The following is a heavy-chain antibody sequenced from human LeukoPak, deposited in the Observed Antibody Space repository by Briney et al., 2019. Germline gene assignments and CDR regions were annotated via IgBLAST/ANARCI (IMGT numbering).Heavy chain of an antibody. V-gene: IGHV3-23*01. J-gene: IGHJ4*02. CDR1: GFTFKTYA. CDR2: ISGSAGIT. CDR3: AKDKDEYYGSGSTFDY. Sequence: GGSLRLSCAASGFTFKTYAMSWVRQAPGKGLEWVSSISGSAGITDEADSVKGRFTISRDNAKNSLYLQMNSLRAEDTALYYCAKDKDEYYGSGSTFDYWGQGTLVTVSS. D-gene: IGHD3-10*01.